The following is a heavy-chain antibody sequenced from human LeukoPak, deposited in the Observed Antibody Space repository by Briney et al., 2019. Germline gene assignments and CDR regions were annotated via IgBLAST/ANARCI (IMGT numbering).Heavy chain of an antibody. V-gene: IGHV3-30*04. CDR1: GFIFSTYT. D-gene: IGHD6-6*01. CDR3: ARGPQRSTSYYYYYYMDV. CDR2: ISYDGGNE. Sequence: EGSLRLSCAASGFIFSTYTIHWVRQAPGKGLEWVAIISYDGGNEYYADSVKGRFTISRDNSKDTLYLQMNSLRAEDTALYYCARGPQRSTSYYYYYYMDVWGKGTTVTVSS. J-gene: IGHJ6*03.